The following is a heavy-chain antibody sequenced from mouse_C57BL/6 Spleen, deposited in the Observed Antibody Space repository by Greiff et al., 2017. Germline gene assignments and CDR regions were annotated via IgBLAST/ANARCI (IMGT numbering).Heavy chain of an antibody. D-gene: IGHD2-5*01. CDR2: IDPSDSET. Sequence: QVQLQQSGAELVRPGSSVKLSCKASGYTFTSYWMHWVKQRPIQGLEWIGNIDPSDSETHYNQKFKDKATLTLDKSSSTAYMQLISLTSEDSAVYYCSRKDYSNYAMDYWGQGTSVTVSS. CDR3: SRKDYSNYAMDY. CDR1: GYTFTSYW. J-gene: IGHJ4*01. V-gene: IGHV1-52*01.